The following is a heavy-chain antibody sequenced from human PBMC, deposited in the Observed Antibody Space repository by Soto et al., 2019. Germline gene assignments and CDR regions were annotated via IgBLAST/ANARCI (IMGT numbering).Heavy chain of an antibody. CDR1: GYTFTSYG. CDR2: ISAYNGNT. J-gene: IGHJ6*02. Sequence: ASVKVSCKDSGYTFTSYGISWVRQAPGQGLEWMGWISAYNGNTNYEQKLQGRVTMTTDTSTSTAYMELRSLRSDDTAVYYCARKAYYDILTGYRFYGMDVWGQGTTVTVSS. CDR3: ARKAYYDILTGYRFYGMDV. V-gene: IGHV1-18*01. D-gene: IGHD3-9*01.